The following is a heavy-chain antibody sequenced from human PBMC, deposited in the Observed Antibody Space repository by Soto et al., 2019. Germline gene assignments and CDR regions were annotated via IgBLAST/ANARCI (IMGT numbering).Heavy chain of an antibody. D-gene: IGHD2-2*01. CDR2: INPNSGGT. CDR1: GYTFTGYY. CDR3: ARDSSTVSYYYGMDV. J-gene: IGHJ6*02. Sequence: ASVKVSCKASGYTFTGYYMHWVRQAPGQGLEWMGWINPNSGGTNYAQKFQGRVTMTRDTSISTAYMELSRLRSDDTAVYYCARDSSTVSYYYGMDVSGQGTTVTVSS. V-gene: IGHV1-2*02.